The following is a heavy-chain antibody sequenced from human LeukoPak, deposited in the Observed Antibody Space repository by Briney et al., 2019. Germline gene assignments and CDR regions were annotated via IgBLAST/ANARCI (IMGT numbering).Heavy chain of an antibody. Sequence: SQTLSLTCAVSGGSISSGGYSWSWIRQPPGKGLEWIGYIYHSGSTYYNPSLKSRVTISVDTSKNQFSLRLSPATAADTAVYYCASLPRSGFPYYFDYWGQGTLVTVSS. V-gene: IGHV4-30-2*05. CDR2: IYHSGST. CDR3: ASLPRSGFPYYFDY. CDR1: GGSISSGGYS. D-gene: IGHD3-3*01. J-gene: IGHJ4*02.